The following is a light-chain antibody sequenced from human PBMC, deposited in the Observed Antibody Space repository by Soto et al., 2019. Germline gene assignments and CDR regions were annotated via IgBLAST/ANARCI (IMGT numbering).Light chain of an antibody. CDR1: GSNIGSNT. CDR3: AAWDDSLSGYV. CDR2: NNN. Sequence: QSLLTQPPSASETPGQRVSISCSGSGSNIGSNTVHWYQQLPGTAPKPLMYNNNQRPSGVPDRFSGSKSGTSASLAISGLQSEDEADYYCAAWDDSLSGYVFGTGTKVTVL. J-gene: IGLJ1*01. V-gene: IGLV1-44*01.